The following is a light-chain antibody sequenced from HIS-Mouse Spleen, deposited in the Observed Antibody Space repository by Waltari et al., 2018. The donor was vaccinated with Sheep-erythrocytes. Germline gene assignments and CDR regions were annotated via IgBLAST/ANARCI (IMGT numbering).Light chain of an antibody. Sequence: QSITISCTGPSSDVGGYNYVSWYQQHPGKAPKLMIYEVSNRPSGVSNRFSGSKSGNTASLTISGLQAEDEADYYCCSYAGSSTPWVFGGGTKLTVL. CDR2: EVS. V-gene: IGLV2-14*01. CDR1: SSDVGGYNY. CDR3: CSYAGSSTPWV. J-gene: IGLJ3*02.